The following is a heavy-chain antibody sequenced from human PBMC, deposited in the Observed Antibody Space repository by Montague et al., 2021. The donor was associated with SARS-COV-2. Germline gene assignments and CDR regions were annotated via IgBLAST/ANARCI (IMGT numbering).Heavy chain of an antibody. CDR1: GYSLTELP. Sequence: SVKVSCKVSGYSLTELPMHWVRQAPGKGLEWMGGVDPEDGKAIYAQNFQGRLTIAEDTSAYTAYMEPSSLRSDDTAVYYCATSADWGSTGRFDFWGQGTLVAVSS. V-gene: IGHV1-24*01. CDR2: VDPEDGKA. CDR3: ATSADWGSTGRFDF. J-gene: IGHJ4*02. D-gene: IGHD7-27*01.